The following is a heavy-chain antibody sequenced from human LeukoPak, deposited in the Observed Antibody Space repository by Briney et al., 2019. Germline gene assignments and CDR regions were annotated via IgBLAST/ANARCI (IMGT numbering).Heavy chain of an antibody. D-gene: IGHD3-10*01. J-gene: IGHJ6*02. Sequence: ASVKVSCKVSGYPLTELSIHWVRQAPGKGLEWMGGFDPEDAETIYAQKFQGRVTITEDTSTDTAYMELSSLRSEDTAVYYCTTGPLLVRGVIEYYYNDMDVWGQGTTVIVSS. CDR3: TTGPLLVRGVIEYYYNDMDV. CDR1: GYPLTELS. V-gene: IGHV1-24*01. CDR2: FDPEDAET.